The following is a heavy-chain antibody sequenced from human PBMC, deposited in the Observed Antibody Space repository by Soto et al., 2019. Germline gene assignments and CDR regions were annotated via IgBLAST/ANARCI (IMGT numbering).Heavy chain of an antibody. CDR1: GFTFSSYG. D-gene: IGHD1-26*01. CDR3: AKEVGATREYYFDY. V-gene: IGHV3-30*18. CDR2: ISYDGSNK. J-gene: IGHJ4*02. Sequence: QVQLVESGGGVVQPGRSLRLSCAASGFTFSSYGMHWVRQAPGKGLEWVAVISYDGSNKYYADSVKGRFTISRDNSKNTLYLQMKSLRAEDTAVYYCAKEVGATREYYFDYWGQGTLVTVSS.